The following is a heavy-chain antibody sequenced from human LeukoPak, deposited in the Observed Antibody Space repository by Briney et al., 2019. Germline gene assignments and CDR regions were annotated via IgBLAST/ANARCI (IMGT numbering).Heavy chain of an antibody. CDR1: GFTFDDYA. CDR3: AKGAGGYCGGDCYSAGNDAFDI. D-gene: IGHD2-21*01. CDR2: ISWNSGSI. J-gene: IGHJ3*02. Sequence: PGGSLRLSCAASGFTFDDYAMHWVRQAPGKGLEWVSGISWNSGSIGYADSVKGRFTISRDNAKNSLYLQMNSLRAEDMALYYCAKGAGGYCGGDCYSAGNDAFDIWGQGTMVTVSS. V-gene: IGHV3-9*03.